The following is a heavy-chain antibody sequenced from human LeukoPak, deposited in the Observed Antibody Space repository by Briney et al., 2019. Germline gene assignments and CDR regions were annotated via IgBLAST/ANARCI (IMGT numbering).Heavy chain of an antibody. CDR1: GFTFSSYV. CDR3: AKGHRYCTSGNCNSAVDY. D-gene: IGHD2-15*01. Sequence: PGGSLRLSCAASGFTFSSYVMSWVRQAPGKGLEWVSTIGGGGGSTDYTDSVKGRFTISRGNSKNTLYLQMNSLGAEDTAVYYCAKGHRYCTSGNCNSAVDYWGQGTLVTVSS. J-gene: IGHJ4*02. V-gene: IGHV3-23*01. CDR2: IGGGGGST.